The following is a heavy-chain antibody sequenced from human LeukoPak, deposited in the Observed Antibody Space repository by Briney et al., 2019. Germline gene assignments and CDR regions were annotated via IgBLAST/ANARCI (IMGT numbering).Heavy chain of an antibody. J-gene: IGHJ4*02. V-gene: IGHV3-74*01. CDR2: IKSDGSTT. Sequence: GGSLRLSWAASGFAFNTYWMHWARQAPGKGLVWVSHIKSDGSTTTYADSVKGRFTISRDNAKNTLYLQMNSLRAEDTAVYYCARDRGYSFDYWGQGTLVTVSS. CDR1: GFAFNTYW. CDR3: ARDRGYSFDY. D-gene: IGHD6-13*01.